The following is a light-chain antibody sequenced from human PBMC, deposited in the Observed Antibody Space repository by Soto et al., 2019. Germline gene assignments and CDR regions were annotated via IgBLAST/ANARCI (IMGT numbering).Light chain of an antibody. Sequence: QSALTQPPSASGSPGQSVTISCAGTSSDIGSYDHVSWYQQHPGKAPKLMIYDVTKRPSGVPDRFSGSKSGNAASLTVSGLQTEDEADYYCSSFAGSNNVVFGGGTKLTGL. CDR2: DVT. CDR3: SSFAGSNNVV. CDR1: SSDIGSYDH. V-gene: IGLV2-8*01. J-gene: IGLJ3*02.